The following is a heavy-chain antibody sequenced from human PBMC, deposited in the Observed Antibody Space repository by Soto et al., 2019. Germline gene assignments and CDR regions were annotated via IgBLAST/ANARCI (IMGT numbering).Heavy chain of an antibody. J-gene: IGHJ4*02. Sequence: PGGSLRLSCSASGFTFSFYAMHWVRQSPGKGLEYVSGISSKGVSTYYADSVKGRFVISRDYSKSTVYLQMNSLRPEDTAVYYCARVKYSSGWYYFDCWGQGTLVTVSS. CDR1: GFTFSFYA. CDR2: ISSKGVST. CDR3: ARVKYSSGWYYFDC. V-gene: IGHV3-64D*08. D-gene: IGHD6-19*01.